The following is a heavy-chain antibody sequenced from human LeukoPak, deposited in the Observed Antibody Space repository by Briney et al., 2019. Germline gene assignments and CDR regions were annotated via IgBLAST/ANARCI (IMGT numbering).Heavy chain of an antibody. Sequence: ASVRVSCKASGYTFTSTDINWVRQAAGQGLEWMGWMNPNSGNTGYAQKFQGRVTMTRDTSTSTVYMELSSLRSEDTAVYYCARCGREITMVRGVIPWYFDYWGQGTLVTVSS. V-gene: IGHV1-8*01. CDR1: GYTFTSTD. J-gene: IGHJ4*02. D-gene: IGHD3-10*01. CDR2: MNPNSGNT. CDR3: ARCGREITMVRGVIPWYFDY.